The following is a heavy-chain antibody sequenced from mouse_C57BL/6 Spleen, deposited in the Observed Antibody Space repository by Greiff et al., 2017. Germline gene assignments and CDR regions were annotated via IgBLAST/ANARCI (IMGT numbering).Heavy chain of an antibody. V-gene: IGHV6-3*01. CDR2: IRLKSDNYAT. CDR1: GFTFSNYW. CDR3: TVYYDYDVTWFAY. D-gene: IGHD2-4*01. Sequence: VQLKESGGGLVQPGGSMKLSCVASGFTFSNYWMNWVRQSPAKGLEWVAQIRLKSDNYATHYAESVKGRFTISRDDSKSSVYLQMNNLRAEDTGIYYCTVYYDYDVTWFAYWGQGTLVTVSA. J-gene: IGHJ3*01.